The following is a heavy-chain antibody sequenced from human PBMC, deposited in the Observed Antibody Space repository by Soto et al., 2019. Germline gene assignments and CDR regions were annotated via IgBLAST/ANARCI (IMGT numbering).Heavy chain of an antibody. CDR3: AKGESYYYYGMDV. CDR1: GFTFSSYV. Sequence: EVQLLESGGGLVQPGGSLRLSCAASGFTFSSYVMSWVRQAPGKGLEWVSAISGSGGSTYYADSVKGRFTISRDNSKNTLYLQMNSLRAEDTAVYYCAKGESYYYYGMDVWGQGTTVTVSS. J-gene: IGHJ6*02. V-gene: IGHV3-23*01. CDR2: ISGSGGST.